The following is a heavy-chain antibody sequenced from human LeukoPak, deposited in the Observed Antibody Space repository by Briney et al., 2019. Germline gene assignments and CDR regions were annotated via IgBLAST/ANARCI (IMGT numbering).Heavy chain of an antibody. CDR2: IRDDGSTR. J-gene: IGHJ4*02. Sequence: GGSLRLSCAASGFTLSRYGLHWVRQAPGKGLEWVAFIRDDGSTRYYTDSVKGRFTVSRDNPKNTLYLQMDSLRTEDTAVYYCAKVPHSWGLFDSWGQGTLVTVSS. V-gene: IGHV3-30*02. D-gene: IGHD3-16*01. CDR1: GFTLSRYG. CDR3: AKVPHSWGLFDS.